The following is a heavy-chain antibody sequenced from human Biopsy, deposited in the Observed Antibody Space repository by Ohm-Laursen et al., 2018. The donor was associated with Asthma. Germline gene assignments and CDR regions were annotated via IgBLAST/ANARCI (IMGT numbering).Heavy chain of an antibody. V-gene: IGHV3-30*18. D-gene: IGHD3-3*01. CDR2: MSFDGRQT. J-gene: IGHJ3*02. CDR1: GFTFSSYG. Sequence: SLRLSCVASGFTFSSYGMHWVRQAPGKGLEWVAVMSFDGRQTYYADSVKGRSTISRDNSKNTLYLQMNSLRAEDTAVYYCAKERYYDFWSGYPIWGQGTMVTVSS. CDR3: AKERYYDFWSGYPI.